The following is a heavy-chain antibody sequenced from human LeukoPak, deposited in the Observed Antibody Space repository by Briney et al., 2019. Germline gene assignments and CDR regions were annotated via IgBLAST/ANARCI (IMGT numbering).Heavy chain of an antibody. CDR1: GFTFRSYG. CDR2: IKEDGSEK. J-gene: IGHJ5*02. Sequence: GGSLRLSCAAAGFTFRSYGMTWVRQAPGKGLEWVASIKEDGSEKYYVDSVKGRFTISRDNAKNSLYLQMNSLRAEDTAMYYCASSGWYSTPNWFDPWGQGTLVIVSS. CDR3: ASSGWYSTPNWFDP. V-gene: IGHV3-7*01. D-gene: IGHD6-19*01.